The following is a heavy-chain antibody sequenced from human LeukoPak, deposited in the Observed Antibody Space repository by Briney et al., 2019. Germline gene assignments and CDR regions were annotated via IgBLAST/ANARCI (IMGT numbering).Heavy chain of an antibody. Sequence: PSETLSLTCTVSGGSISSGGYYWSWIRQHPGKGLEWIGYIYYSGSTYYNPSLKSRVTISVDTSKNQFSLKLSSVTAADTAVYYCARCLKAGYSSGWYPGNAEYFQHWGQGTLVTVSS. V-gene: IGHV4-31*03. CDR2: IYYSGST. J-gene: IGHJ1*01. D-gene: IGHD6-19*01. CDR3: ARCLKAGYSSGWYPGNAEYFQH. CDR1: GGSISSGGYY.